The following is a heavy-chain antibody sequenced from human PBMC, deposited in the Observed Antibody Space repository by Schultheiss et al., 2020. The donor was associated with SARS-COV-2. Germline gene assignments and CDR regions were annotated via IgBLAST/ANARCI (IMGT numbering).Heavy chain of an antibody. J-gene: IGHJ6*02. CDR1: GFTFSNAW. V-gene: IGHV3-15*07. Sequence: GESLKISCAASGFTFSNAWMNWVRQAPGKGLEWVGRIKSKTDGGTTDYAAPVKGRFTISRDDSKNTLYLQMNSLKTEDTAVYYCAKDDVLASYYYYGMDVWGQGTTVTVSS. CDR3: AKDDVLASYYYYGMDV. CDR2: IKSKTDGGTT.